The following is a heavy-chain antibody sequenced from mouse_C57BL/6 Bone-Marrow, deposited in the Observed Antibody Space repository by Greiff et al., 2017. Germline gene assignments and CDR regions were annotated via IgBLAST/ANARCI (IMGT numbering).Heavy chain of an antibody. CDR2: ISNLAYSI. V-gene: IGHV5-15*01. J-gene: IGHJ4*01. CDR3: ARPSPYYYAMDY. CDR1: GFTFSDYG. Sequence: DVKLVESGGGLVQPGGSLKLSCAASGFTFSDYGMAWVRQAPRKGLEWVAFISNLAYSIYYADTVTGTFTISRENATNTLYLEMSSLRSEDTAMYYCARPSPYYYAMDYWGQGTSVTVSS.